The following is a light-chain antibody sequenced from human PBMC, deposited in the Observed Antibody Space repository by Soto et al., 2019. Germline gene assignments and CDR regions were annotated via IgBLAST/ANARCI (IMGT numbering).Light chain of an antibody. CDR3: AAWDDSLSAV. CDR2: RNN. J-gene: IGLJ7*01. CDR1: SSNIGSNY. V-gene: IGLV1-47*01. Sequence: QSVLTQPPSASGTPGQRVTISCSGSSSNIGSNYVYWYQQLPGTAPKLLIYRNNQRPSGVPDRFSGSKSGTSASLAISWLRSEDEADYYCAAWDDSLSAVFGGGTQLAVL.